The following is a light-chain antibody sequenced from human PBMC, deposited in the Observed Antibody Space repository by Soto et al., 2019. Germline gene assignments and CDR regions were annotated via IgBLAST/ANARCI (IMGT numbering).Light chain of an antibody. CDR2: KAS. Sequence: DIQMTQSPSTLSASVGDTVTITCRARQSISRWLAWYQQKPGKAPKLLIYKASSLESGVPSRFNGSGSGTEFALTITSLQPDDFATYYCQQYNSWTFGQGTKVEIQ. V-gene: IGKV1-5*03. J-gene: IGKJ1*01. CDR3: QQYNSWT. CDR1: QSISRW.